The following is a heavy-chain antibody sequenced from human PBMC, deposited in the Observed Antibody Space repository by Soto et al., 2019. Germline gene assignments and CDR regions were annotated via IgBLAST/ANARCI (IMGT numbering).Heavy chain of an antibody. CDR3: ARDREGFFDY. J-gene: IGHJ4*02. CDR2: ISGSGGET. D-gene: IGHD1-26*01. CDR1: GFTFSNYA. V-gene: IGHV3-23*01. Sequence: GGSLRLSCAASGFTFSNYAMSWVRQAPGKGLEWVSGISGSGGETYYADSVKGRFTISRDNSKNTLYLQMNSLRAEDTAVYYCARDREGFFDYWGQGTLVTVSS.